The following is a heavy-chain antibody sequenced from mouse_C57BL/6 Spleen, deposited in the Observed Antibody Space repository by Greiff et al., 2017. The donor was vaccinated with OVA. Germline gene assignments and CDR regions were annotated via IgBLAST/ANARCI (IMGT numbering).Heavy chain of an antibody. V-gene: IGHV1-72*01. D-gene: IGHD4-1*02. CDR2: IDPNSGGT. Sequence: QVQLQQPGAELVKPGASVKLSCKASGYTFTSYWLHWVKQRPGRGLEWIGRIDPNSGGTKYNEKFKSKATLTVDKPSSTAYMQLSSLTSEDSAVYYCARPPSTGTRGVGYFDYWGQGTTLTVSS. J-gene: IGHJ2*01. CDR1: GYTFTSYW. CDR3: ARPPSTGTRGVGYFDY.